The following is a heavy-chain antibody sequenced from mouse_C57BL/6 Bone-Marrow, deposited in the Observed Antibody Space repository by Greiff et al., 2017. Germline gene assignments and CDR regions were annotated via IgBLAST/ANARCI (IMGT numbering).Heavy chain of an antibody. CDR3: ARRDYYSNYYAMDY. CDR1: GYAFSSSW. V-gene: IGHV1-82*01. CDR2: IYPGDGDT. Sequence: QVQLQQSGPELVKPGASVKISCKASGYAFSSSWMNWVKQRPGQGLEWIGRIYPGDGDTNYNGKFKGKATLTADKSSSTAYMQLSSLTSEDSAVYFCARRDYYSNYYAMDYWGQGTSVTVSS. D-gene: IGHD2-5*01. J-gene: IGHJ4*01.